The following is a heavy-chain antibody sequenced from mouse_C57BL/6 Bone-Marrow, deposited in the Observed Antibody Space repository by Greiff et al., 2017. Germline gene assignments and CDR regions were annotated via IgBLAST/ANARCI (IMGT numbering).Heavy chain of an antibody. D-gene: IGHD2-4*01. CDR2: ISYDGSN. J-gene: IGHJ2*01. V-gene: IGHV3-6*01. CDR1: GYSITSGYY. Sequence: LEESGPGLVKPSQSLSLTCSVTGYSITSGYYWNWIRQFPGNKLEWMGYISYDGSNNYNPSLKNRISITRDTSKNQFFLKLNSVTTEDTATYYCARVDYTYVDYWGQGTTLTVSS. CDR3: ARVDYTYVDY.